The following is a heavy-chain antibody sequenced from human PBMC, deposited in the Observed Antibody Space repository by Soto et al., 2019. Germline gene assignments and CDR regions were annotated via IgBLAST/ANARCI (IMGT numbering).Heavy chain of an antibody. J-gene: IGHJ6*02. CDR2: INPSGGST. V-gene: IGHV1-46*01. CDR1: GYTFTSYY. Sequence: ASVKVSCKASGYTFTSYYMHWVRQAPGQGLEWMGIINPSGGSTSHAQKFQGRVTMTRDTSTSTVYMELSSLRSEDTAVYYCARAGYYDSSGYQSDYYGMDVWGQGTTVTVSS. CDR3: ARAGYYDSSGYQSDYYGMDV. D-gene: IGHD3-22*01.